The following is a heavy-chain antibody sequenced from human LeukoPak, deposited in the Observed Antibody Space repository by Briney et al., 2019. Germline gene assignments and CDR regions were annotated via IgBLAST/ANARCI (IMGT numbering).Heavy chain of an antibody. D-gene: IGHD3-22*01. Sequence: GGSLRLSCAASGFTFDDYGMSWVRQAPGKGLEWVSSISSRSGYIYYADSVKGRFTISRDNAKNSLYLQMNSLRAEDTAVYYCARDGGLTYYYDTSPSPDASDIWGQGTMVTVSS. J-gene: IGHJ3*02. CDR2: ISSRSGYI. V-gene: IGHV3-21*01. CDR1: GFTFDDYG. CDR3: ARDGGLTYYYDTSPSPDASDI.